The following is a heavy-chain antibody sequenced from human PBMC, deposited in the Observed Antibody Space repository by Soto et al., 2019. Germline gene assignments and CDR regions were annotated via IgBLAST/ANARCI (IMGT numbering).Heavy chain of an antibody. J-gene: IGHJ4*02. CDR3: ARDVSHTY. CDR2: IYYSGSP. Sequence: SETLSLTCIVSGDSISPYYWTWIRQPPGKGLEWIGHIYYSGSPNYNPSLKSRVTISVDTSKSQFSLKLSSVTAADTAVYYCARDVSHTYWGQGILDTVSS. CDR1: GDSISPYY. V-gene: IGHV4-59*01.